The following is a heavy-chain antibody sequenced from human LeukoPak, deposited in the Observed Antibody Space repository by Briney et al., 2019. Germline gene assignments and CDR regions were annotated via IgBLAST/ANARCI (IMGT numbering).Heavy chain of an antibody. CDR1: AGSITNYY. CDR2: IYYSGST. CDR3: ARHGGYHSPIDY. J-gene: IGHJ4*02. D-gene: IGHD3-22*01. V-gene: IGHV4-59*08. Sequence: TSETLSLTCTVSAGSITNYYWSWIRQPPGKGLEWIGYIYYSGSTNYNPSLKSRVSIPVDTSKNQFSLKLSSVTAADTAVYYCARHGGYHSPIDYWGQGTLVTVSS.